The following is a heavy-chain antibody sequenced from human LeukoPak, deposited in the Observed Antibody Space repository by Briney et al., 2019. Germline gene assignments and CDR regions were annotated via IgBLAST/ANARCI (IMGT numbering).Heavy chain of an antibody. CDR1: GGSISSYY. J-gene: IGHJ5*02. V-gene: IGHV4-59*01. CDR3: VRGKAAAGAIWFDP. CDR2: IYSSGST. Sequence: SETLSLTCTVSGGSISSYYWSWIRQPPGKGLEWIGYIYSSGSTSYKPSLKSRITISVDTSKNQFSLNLSSVTAADTAVYYCVRGKAAAGAIWFDPWGQGTLVTVSS. D-gene: IGHD6-13*01.